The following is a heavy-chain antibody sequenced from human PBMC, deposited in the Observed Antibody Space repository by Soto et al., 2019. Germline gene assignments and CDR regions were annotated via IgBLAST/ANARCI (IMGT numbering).Heavy chain of an antibody. CDR1: GLTFPSYA. CDR2: IGGSGANT. Sequence: LLESGGGLVQPGGSLRLSCAASGLTFPSYAMNWVRQAPGKGLEWVSAIGGSGANTYYADSVKGRFTISRDNSKNTVYLQMNSLRAEDTAVYYCAKGSSSTQYLNYYFYHMDVWGKETTVSVSS. D-gene: IGHD2-2*01. V-gene: IGHV3-23*01. J-gene: IGHJ6*03. CDR3: AKGSSSTQYLNYYFYHMDV.